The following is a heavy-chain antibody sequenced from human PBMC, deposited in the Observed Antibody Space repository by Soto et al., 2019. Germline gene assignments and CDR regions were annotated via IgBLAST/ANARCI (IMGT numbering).Heavy chain of an antibody. D-gene: IGHD5-12*01. CDR3: AKDARPDGYWDFDY. J-gene: IGHJ4*02. CDR1: GYTFRTYT. Sequence: EVQLLESGGGLVQPGGSLRLSCAASGYTFRTYTMSWVRQAPGKGLEWVSGIIGSSGTTYYADSVKGRFTISRDTSKKTISLQVNSMRAEDTAIYDCAKDARPDGYWDFDYWGQGTLVTVSS. V-gene: IGHV3-23*01. CDR2: IIGSSGTT.